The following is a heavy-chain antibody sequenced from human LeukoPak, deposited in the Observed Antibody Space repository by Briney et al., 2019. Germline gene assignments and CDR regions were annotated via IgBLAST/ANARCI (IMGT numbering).Heavy chain of an antibody. D-gene: IGHD6-13*01. V-gene: IGHV1-2*06. CDR3: ARGGSSSWYNWFDP. Sequence: RINPKSGGTKYAQKCEGRVTMTRDTAISTAYMELSRLRSDDTAVYYCARGGSSSWYNWFDPWGQGTLVTVSS. J-gene: IGHJ5*02. CDR2: INPKSGGT.